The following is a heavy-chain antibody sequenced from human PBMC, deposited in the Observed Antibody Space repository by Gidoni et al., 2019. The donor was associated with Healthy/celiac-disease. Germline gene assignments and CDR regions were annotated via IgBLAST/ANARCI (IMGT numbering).Heavy chain of an antibody. CDR1: GFTFSSYS. Sequence: EVQLVESGGGLVKPGGSLRLSCAASGFTFSSYSMNWVRQAPGKGLEWVSSISSSSSYIYYADSVKGRFTISRDNAKNSLYLQMNSLRAEDTAVYYCARGDYGDYVRIDYWGQGTLVTVSS. CDR2: ISSSSSYI. V-gene: IGHV3-21*01. J-gene: IGHJ4*02. D-gene: IGHD4-17*01. CDR3: ARGDYGDYVRIDY.